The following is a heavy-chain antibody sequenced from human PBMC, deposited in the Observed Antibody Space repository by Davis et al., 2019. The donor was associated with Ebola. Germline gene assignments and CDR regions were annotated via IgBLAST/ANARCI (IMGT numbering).Heavy chain of an antibody. CDR3: ALEVGATSDLAY. CDR2: ITSSSSSM. J-gene: IGHJ4*02. V-gene: IGHV3-48*02. Sequence: PGGSLRLSCAASGFSFGIYSMNWVRQTPGKGLEWVSYITSSSSSMYYADSVKGRFTVFRDNARDSLYLQMNSLRDEDAAVYYCALEVGATSDLAYWGQGTLVTVSS. CDR1: GFSFGIYS. D-gene: IGHD1-26*01.